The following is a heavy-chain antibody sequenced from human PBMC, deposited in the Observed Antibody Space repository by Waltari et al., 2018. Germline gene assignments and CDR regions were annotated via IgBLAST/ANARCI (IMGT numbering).Heavy chain of an antibody. Sequence: QVQLQQWGAGLLKPSETLSLTCAVYGGSFSGYYWSWIRQPPGKGLEWIGEINHSGSTNYHPSLKGRVTISVDTSKNQFSLKLGSVTAADTAVYYCARGALTSFFDYWGQGTLVTVSS. J-gene: IGHJ4*02. CDR3: ARGALTSFFDY. V-gene: IGHV4-34*01. CDR1: GGSFSGYY. CDR2: INHSGST. D-gene: IGHD3-3*02.